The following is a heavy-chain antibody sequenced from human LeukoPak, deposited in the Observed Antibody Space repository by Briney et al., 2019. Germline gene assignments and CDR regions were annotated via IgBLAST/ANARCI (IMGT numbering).Heavy chain of an antibody. V-gene: IGHV5-51*01. D-gene: IGHD5-12*01. Sequence: GESQKIPCKGSGYSFTSYWIGWERQMPGKGLEWMGIIYPGDSDTRYSPSFQGQVTISADKSISTAYLQWRTLKASDTAMYYCAREYSGYDSHFDYWGQGTLVTVSS. CDR2: IYPGDSDT. CDR1: GYSFTSYW. J-gene: IGHJ4*02. CDR3: AREYSGYDSHFDY.